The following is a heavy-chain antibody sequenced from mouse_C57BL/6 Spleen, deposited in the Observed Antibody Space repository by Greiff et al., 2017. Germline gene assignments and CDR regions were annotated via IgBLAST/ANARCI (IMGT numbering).Heavy chain of an antibody. CDR1: GYTFTAYE. V-gene: IGHV1-15*01. J-gene: IGHJ4*01. CDR2: MDPETGGT. Sequence: QVQLKESGAELVRPGASVTLSCKASGYTFTAYEMHWVKQTPVHGLEWIGAMDPETGGTAYNQKFKGKAILTADKSSSTAYMELRSLTSEDSAVYYCTFYDYAMDYWGQGTSVTVSS. CDR3: TFYDYAMDY. D-gene: IGHD1-1*01.